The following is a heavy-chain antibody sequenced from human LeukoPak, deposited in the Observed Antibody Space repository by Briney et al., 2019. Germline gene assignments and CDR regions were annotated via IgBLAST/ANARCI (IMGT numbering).Heavy chain of an antibody. CDR3: ARDPRATTSDYYYGMDV. Sequence: ASVKVSCKCSGYTFTSYGISWLRQPHGQGLERMGWISAYNGNTNYAQKLHGRVTMTTDTSTSTAYMELRSLRSDDTAVYYCARDPRATTSDYYYGMDVWGQGTTVTVSS. CDR2: ISAYNGNT. J-gene: IGHJ6*02. V-gene: IGHV1-18*01. D-gene: IGHD2-2*01. CDR1: GYTFTSYG.